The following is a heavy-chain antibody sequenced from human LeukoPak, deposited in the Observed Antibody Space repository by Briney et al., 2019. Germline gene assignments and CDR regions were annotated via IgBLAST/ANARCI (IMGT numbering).Heavy chain of an antibody. D-gene: IGHD5/OR15-5a*01. CDR1: GYTFINYY. CDR2: INPSGGST. Sequence: ASVKVSCKASGYTFINYYMHWVRQAPGQGLEWMGIINPSGGSTSYAQKFQGRVTMTRDTSTCTVYMELSSLRSEDTAVYYCARESIVSLGDRNYYYGMDVWGQGTTVTVSS. J-gene: IGHJ6*02. V-gene: IGHV1-46*01. CDR3: ARESIVSLGDRNYYYGMDV.